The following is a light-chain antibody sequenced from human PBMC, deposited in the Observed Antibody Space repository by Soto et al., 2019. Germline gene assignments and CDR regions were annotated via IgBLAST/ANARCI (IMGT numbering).Light chain of an antibody. V-gene: IGKV3-11*01. Sequence: EIVLTQSPATLSLSPGERATLSCRASQSVGSYLAWYQHKPGQAPRLLIYGASNRATDIPGRFSGRGPGTAFTLTISSLESGDSAVYYCQQRDKWPRTFGQGTKLEIK. CDR1: QSVGSY. CDR3: QQRDKWPRT. CDR2: GAS. J-gene: IGKJ2*01.